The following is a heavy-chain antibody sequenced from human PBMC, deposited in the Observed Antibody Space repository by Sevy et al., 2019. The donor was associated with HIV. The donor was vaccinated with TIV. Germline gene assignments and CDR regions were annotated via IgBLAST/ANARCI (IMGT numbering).Heavy chain of an antibody. Sequence: ASVKVSCKASGYSFTSYGISWVRQAPGQGLEWMGWISGYNGKTNYEQKLQGRVTMTTDTSTSTAYMELRSLISDDTAVYYGARDNWNYGDSYGMDVWGQGTTVTVSS. J-gene: IGHJ6*02. V-gene: IGHV1-18*01. CDR3: ARDNWNYGDSYGMDV. CDR1: GYSFTSYG. D-gene: IGHD1-7*01. CDR2: ISGYNGKT.